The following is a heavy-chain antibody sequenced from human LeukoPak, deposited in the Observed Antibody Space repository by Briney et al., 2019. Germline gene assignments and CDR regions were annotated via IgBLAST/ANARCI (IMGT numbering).Heavy chain of an antibody. CDR1: GYSFTSYL. V-gene: IGHV5-51*01. D-gene: IGHD3-10*01. CDR2: IYPCESDT. Sequence: ESLITSCRCPGYSFTSYLLGWVRQAPGKGLAWVGCIYPCESDTRQRPSLQGQVTITVDNSISTVHLQWSSLNGPNTAMFYCGRHAYYGSASYQTYYYYSMDVWGKGTTVTVS. J-gene: IGHJ6*03. CDR3: GRHAYYGSASYQTYYYYSMDV.